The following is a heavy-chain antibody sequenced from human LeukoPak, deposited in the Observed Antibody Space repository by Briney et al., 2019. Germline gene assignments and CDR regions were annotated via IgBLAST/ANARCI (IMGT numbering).Heavy chain of an antibody. CDR1: GGSISNYY. CDR3: ARGKELLLYGY. J-gene: IGHJ4*02. D-gene: IGHD2-2*02. V-gene: IGHV4-59*01. CDR2: IYYSGST. Sequence: SETLSLTCTVSGGSISNYYWSWIRQPPGKGLEWIGYIYYSGSTNYNPSLKSRVTISVDTSKNQFSLKLSSVTAADTAVYYCARGKELLLYGYWGQGTLVTVSS.